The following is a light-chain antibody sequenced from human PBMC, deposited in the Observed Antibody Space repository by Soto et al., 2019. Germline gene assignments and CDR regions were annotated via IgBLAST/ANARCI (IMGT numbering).Light chain of an antibody. V-gene: IGKV1-5*03. CDR1: QSISNW. Sequence: DRPITQSPSTLSASVGDRVTIPCRASQSISNWLAWHQQKPGKVPKILIYKASSLESGVPSRFSGSGSGTEFTLTISSLQPEDFATYYCQQYNGYRWTFGQGTKVDIK. CDR3: QQYNGYRWT. J-gene: IGKJ1*01. CDR2: KAS.